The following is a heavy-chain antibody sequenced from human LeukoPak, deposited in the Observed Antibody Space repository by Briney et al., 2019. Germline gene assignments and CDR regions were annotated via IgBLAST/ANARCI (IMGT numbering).Heavy chain of an antibody. CDR2: ISYDGSNK. V-gene: IGHV3-30*18. CDR1: GFTFSSYG. D-gene: IGHD5-18*01. Sequence: GGSLRLSCAASGFTFSSYGMHWVRQAPGKGLEWVAVISYDGSNKYYADSVKGRFTISRDNSKNTLYLQMNSLRPEDTAVYYCAKDQGYSYCYVSYWGQGTLVTVSS. CDR3: AKDQGYSYCYVSY. J-gene: IGHJ4*02.